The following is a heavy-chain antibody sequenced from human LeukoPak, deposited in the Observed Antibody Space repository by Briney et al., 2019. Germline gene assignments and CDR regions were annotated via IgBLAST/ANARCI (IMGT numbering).Heavy chain of an antibody. CDR1: GFTFSTYW. J-gene: IGHJ4*02. Sequence: PGGSLRLSCAASGFTFSTYWMIWVRQAPGKGLEWVANIKEDGSEKYYVDSVKGRFTISRDNGKNSLYLQMNSLRVEDTAVYYCARAPYGENYWGQGTLVTVSS. CDR3: ARAPYGENY. D-gene: IGHD4-17*01. CDR2: IKEDGSEK. V-gene: IGHV3-7*01.